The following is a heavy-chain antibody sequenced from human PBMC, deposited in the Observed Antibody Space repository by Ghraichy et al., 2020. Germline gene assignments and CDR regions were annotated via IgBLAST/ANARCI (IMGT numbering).Heavy chain of an antibody. CDR1: GGSISSYY. CDR2: IYYSGST. V-gene: IGHV4-59*01. CDR3: ARGKDDYSNYRYYFDY. Sequence: SETLSLTCTVSGGSISSYYWSWIRQPPGKGLEWIGYIYYSGSTNYNPSLKSRVTISVDTSKNQFSLKLSSVTAADTAVYYCARGKDDYSNYRYYFDYWGQGTLVTVSS. J-gene: IGHJ4*02. D-gene: IGHD4-11*01.